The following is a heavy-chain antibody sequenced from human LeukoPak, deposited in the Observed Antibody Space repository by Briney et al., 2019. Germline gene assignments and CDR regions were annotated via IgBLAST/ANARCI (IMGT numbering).Heavy chain of an antibody. CDR1: GFTVSSNY. D-gene: IGHD3-22*01. CDR3: ARESYDSRGYPRGFFDS. V-gene: IGHV3-66*01. Sequence: GGSLRLSCAASGFTVSSNYMSWVRQAPGKGLEWVSVIYSGGSTYYADSVKGRFTISRDNSKNTLYLQMNSLRAEDTAVYYCARESYDSRGYPRGFFDSWGQGTLVTVSS. J-gene: IGHJ4*02. CDR2: IYSGGST.